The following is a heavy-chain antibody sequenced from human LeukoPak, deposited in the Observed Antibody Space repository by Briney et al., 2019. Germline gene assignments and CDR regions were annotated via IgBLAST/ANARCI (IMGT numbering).Heavy chain of an antibody. Sequence: GRALRLSCAASGFTFSSYAMHWVRQAPGKGLEWGAVISYDGSNKYYADSVKGRFTISRDNSKNTLYLQMNSLRAEDTDVYYCARGGYSGYDYVHYWGQGTLVTVSS. CDR3: ARGGYSGYDYVHY. D-gene: IGHD5-12*01. CDR2: ISYDGSNK. J-gene: IGHJ4*02. V-gene: IGHV3-30-3*01. CDR1: GFTFSSYA.